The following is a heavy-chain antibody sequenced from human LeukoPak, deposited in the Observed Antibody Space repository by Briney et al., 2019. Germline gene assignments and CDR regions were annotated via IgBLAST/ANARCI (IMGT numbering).Heavy chain of an antibody. D-gene: IGHD3-10*01. Sequence: ASVKVSCKASGYTFTGYYMHWMRQSPGQGLDWMGWINLSTGGTNYAQNFQGRVTMTRDTSISTAYMELRRLRYDDTAVYYCASWAGGDEPVASFDYWGQGTLVTVSS. CDR1: GYTFTGYY. J-gene: IGHJ4*02. CDR2: INLSTGGT. V-gene: IGHV1-2*02. CDR3: ASWAGGDEPVASFDY.